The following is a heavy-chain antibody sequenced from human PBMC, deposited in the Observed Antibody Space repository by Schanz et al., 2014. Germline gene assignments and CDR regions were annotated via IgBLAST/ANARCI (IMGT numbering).Heavy chain of an antibody. Sequence: VQLVESGGGLVPPGGSLRLSCAASGFNFSDYAMCWVRQAPGKGLEWVSYVSRSTPDIYYADSVKGRFTMSRDNAKNSVFLQMNSLRAEDTAVYYCVRDSFFAFDYWGQGTLVTVSS. D-gene: IGHD3-3*01. J-gene: IGHJ4*02. CDR2: VSRSTPDI. CDR1: GFNFSDYA. V-gene: IGHV3-48*01. CDR3: VRDSFFAFDY.